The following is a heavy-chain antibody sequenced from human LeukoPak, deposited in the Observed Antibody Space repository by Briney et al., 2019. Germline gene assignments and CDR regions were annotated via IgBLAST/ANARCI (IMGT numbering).Heavy chain of an antibody. J-gene: IGHJ4*02. V-gene: IGHV3-9*01. CDR2: ISWNSGSI. D-gene: IGHD3-22*01. Sequence: GRSLRLSCAASGFTLDDYAMHWVRQAPGKGLEWVSGISWNSGSIGYADSVKGRFTISRDNAKNSLYLQMNSLRAEDTALYYCAKDTYYYDSSGQFDYWGQGTLVTVSS. CDR1: GFTLDDYA. CDR3: AKDTYYYDSSGQFDY.